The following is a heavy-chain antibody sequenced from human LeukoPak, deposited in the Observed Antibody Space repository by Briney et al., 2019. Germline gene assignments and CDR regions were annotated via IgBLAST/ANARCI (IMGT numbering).Heavy chain of an antibody. D-gene: IGHD6-19*01. CDR2: IYTSGST. Sequence: SETLSLTCTVSGGSISSYYWSWLRQPAGKGLEWIGRIYTSGSTNYNPSLKSRVTMSVDTSKNQFSLKLSSVTAADTAVYYCASSKGTYSSGWYNYYYMDVWGKGTTVTISS. CDR3: ASSKGTYSSGWYNYYYMDV. V-gene: IGHV4-4*07. CDR1: GGSISSYY. J-gene: IGHJ6*03.